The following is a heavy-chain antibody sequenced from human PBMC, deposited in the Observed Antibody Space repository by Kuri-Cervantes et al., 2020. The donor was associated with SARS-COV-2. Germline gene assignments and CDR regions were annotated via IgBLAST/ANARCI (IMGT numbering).Heavy chain of an antibody. V-gene: IGHV4-34*01. Sequence: SQTLSLTCAVYGGSFNDYNWGWIRQRPGKGLEWIGEINHSGSTNCNPSLKSRVTISVDTSKNQFSLKLSSVTAADTAVYYCARVAGNYFDYWGQGTLVTVSS. J-gene: IGHJ4*02. CDR2: INHSGST. D-gene: IGHD6-19*01. CDR3: ARVAGNYFDY. CDR1: GGSFNDYN.